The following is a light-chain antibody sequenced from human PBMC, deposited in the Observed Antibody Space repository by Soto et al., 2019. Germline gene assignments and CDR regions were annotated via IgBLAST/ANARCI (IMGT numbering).Light chain of an antibody. CDR2: KTS. CDR3: QQYNTWYT. Sequence: DIQMTQSPSTLSASVGDRVTITCRASRNINKWLAWYQQKPGKAPNLLIYKTSSLESGVPSRFSGGGSGTEYTLTISSLQPVDFATYYCQQYNTWYTFGQGTRLELK. V-gene: IGKV1-5*03. J-gene: IGKJ2*01. CDR1: RNINKW.